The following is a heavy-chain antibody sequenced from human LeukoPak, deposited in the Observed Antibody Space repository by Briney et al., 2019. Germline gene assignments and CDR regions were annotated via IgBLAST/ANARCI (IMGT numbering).Heavy chain of an antibody. CDR3: AREETSGYYYYYYGMDV. Sequence: SETLSLTCTVSGGSISSSSYYWGWIRQPPGKGLEWIGSIYYSGSTYYNPSLKSRVTISVDTSKNQFSLKLSSVTAADTAVYYCAREETSGYYYYYYGMDVWGQGTTVTVSS. D-gene: IGHD3-22*01. CDR2: IYYSGST. CDR1: GGSISSSSYY. J-gene: IGHJ6*02. V-gene: IGHV4-39*07.